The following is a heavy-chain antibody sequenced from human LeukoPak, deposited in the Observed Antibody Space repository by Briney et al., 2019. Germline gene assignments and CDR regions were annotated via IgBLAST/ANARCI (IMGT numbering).Heavy chain of an antibody. CDR2: IYHSGST. Sequence: SETLSLTCAVYGGSFSGYYWSWIRQPPGKGLEWIGEIYHSGSTNYNPSLKSRVTISVDTSKNQFSLKLSSVTAADTAVYYCARGAVVKPFDYWGQGTLVTVSS. CDR1: GGSFSGYY. D-gene: IGHD4-23*01. V-gene: IGHV4-34*01. J-gene: IGHJ4*02. CDR3: ARGAVVKPFDY.